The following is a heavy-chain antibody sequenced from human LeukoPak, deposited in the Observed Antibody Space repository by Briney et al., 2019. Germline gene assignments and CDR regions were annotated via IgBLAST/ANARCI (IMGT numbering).Heavy chain of an antibody. Sequence: GGSLRLSCAASGFTFSSYAISWVRQAPGKGLEWVSAISGSGGSTYYADSVKGRFTISRDNSKNTLYLQMNSLRAEDTAVYYCAKDYARLRFLECHWGQGTLVTVSS. J-gene: IGHJ4*02. V-gene: IGHV3-23*01. D-gene: IGHD3-3*01. CDR2: ISGSGGST. CDR3: AKDYARLRFLECH. CDR1: GFTFSSYA.